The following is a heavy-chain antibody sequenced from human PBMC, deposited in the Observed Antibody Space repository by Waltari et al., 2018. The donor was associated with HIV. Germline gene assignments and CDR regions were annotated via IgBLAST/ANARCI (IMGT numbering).Heavy chain of an antibody. CDR3: TGAAAGPVAFDI. V-gene: IGHV3-15*01. Sequence: EVQLVESGGGLVKPGGSLRLSCAASGFTFSNAWMSWVRQAPGKGLEWVGRIKSKTDGGTTDYAAPVKGRFTISRDDSKNTLYLQMNSLKTEDTAVYYCTGAAAGPVAFDIWGQGTMVTVSS. CDR1: GFTFSNAW. CDR2: IKSKTDGGTT. J-gene: IGHJ3*02. D-gene: IGHD6-13*01.